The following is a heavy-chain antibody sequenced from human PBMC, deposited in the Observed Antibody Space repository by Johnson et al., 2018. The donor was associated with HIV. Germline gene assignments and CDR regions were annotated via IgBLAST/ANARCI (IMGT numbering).Heavy chain of an antibody. CDR1: GFTFNDYY. J-gene: IGHJ3*02. Sequence: VQLVESGGGLVKPGGSLRLSCTASGFTFNDYYMTWVRQAPGEGLEWVSYISSSGSAIYYADSVKGRFTMSRDNAKNSMFLQMNSLGADETAVYYCARSRNYACDIWGQGTMVTVSS. CDR3: ARSRNYACDI. CDR2: ISSSGSAI. V-gene: IGHV3-11*04. D-gene: IGHD1-1*01.